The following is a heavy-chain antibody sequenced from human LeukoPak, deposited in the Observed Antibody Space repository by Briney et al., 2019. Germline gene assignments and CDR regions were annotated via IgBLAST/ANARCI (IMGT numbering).Heavy chain of an antibody. CDR1: GGTFSSYA. V-gene: IGHV1-69*01. D-gene: IGHD4-17*01. CDR3: AQNGDYYYFDY. J-gene: IGHJ4*02. CDR2: IIPIFGTA. Sequence: GASVKVSCKASGGTFSSYAISWVRQAPGQGLEWMGGIIPIFGTANYAQKFQGRVTITADESTSTAYMELSSLRSEDTAVYYCAQNGDYYYFDYWGQGTLVTVSS.